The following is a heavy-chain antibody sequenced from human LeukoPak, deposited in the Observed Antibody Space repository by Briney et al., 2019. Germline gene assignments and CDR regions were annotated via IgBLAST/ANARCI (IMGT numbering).Heavy chain of an antibody. J-gene: IGHJ4*02. V-gene: IGHV1-24*01. D-gene: IGHD5-18*01. CDR1: GSSLSELS. CDR3: AAGRPYSLLDY. CDR2: FDVIDSET. Sequence: GASVKVSCTVSGSSLSELSLYWVRQAPGKGLEWMGGFDVIDSETFYAQKFQGRVTMTEDSSTGTAYMELRSLTSDDTALYYCAAGRPYSLLDYWGQGTLVTVPS.